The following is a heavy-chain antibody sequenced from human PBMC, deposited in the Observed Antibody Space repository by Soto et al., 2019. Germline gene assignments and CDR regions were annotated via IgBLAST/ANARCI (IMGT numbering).Heavy chain of an antibody. V-gene: IGHV4-4*07. CDR3: AREDYDFWSGYSPPYYFDY. D-gene: IGHD3-3*01. J-gene: IGHJ4*02. CDR1: GGSISSYY. CDR2: IYTSGST. Sequence: TLSLTCTVSGGSISSYYWSWIRQPAGKGLEWIGRIYTSGSTNYNPSLKSRVTMSVDTSKNQFSLKLSSVTAADTAVYYCAREDYDFWSGYSPPYYFDYWGQGTLVTVSS.